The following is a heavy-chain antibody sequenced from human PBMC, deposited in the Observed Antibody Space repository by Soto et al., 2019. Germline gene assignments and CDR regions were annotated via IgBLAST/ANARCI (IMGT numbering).Heavy chain of an antibody. J-gene: IGHJ4*02. CDR1: GFIFTDYW. D-gene: IGHD3-9*01. V-gene: IGHV3-7*05. CDR2: IKHDGREK. CDR3: ASVRYYDRNFDY. Sequence: EVQVVESGGGLVQPGGSLRLSCAASGFIFTDYWMCWVRQTPGKGLEWVASIKHDGREKYYVDSVKGRFTMSRDNANNLVYLQMNSLRTEDTAVYYCASVRYYDRNFDYWGQGTLVTVSS.